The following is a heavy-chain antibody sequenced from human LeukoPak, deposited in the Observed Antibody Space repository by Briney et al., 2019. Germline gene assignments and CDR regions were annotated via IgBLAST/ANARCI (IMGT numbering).Heavy chain of an antibody. CDR1: AITFSNDA. D-gene: IGHD3-22*01. CDR2: IGGGGGNT. V-gene: IGHV3-23*01. J-gene: IGHJ6*04. Sequence: PGQSMRLASPLSAITFSNDAINWVRHPPGNGMGWVSAIGGGGGNTYYAGYVKGRFTISRDNSKNTLYLQMNSLRADDTAVYYCAKGDSTAYSPMDVWGTGTTVTVSS. CDR3: AKGDSTAYSPMDV.